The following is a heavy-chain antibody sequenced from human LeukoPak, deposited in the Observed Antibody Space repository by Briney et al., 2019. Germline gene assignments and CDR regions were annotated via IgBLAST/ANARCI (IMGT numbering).Heavy chain of an antibody. D-gene: IGHD6-13*01. CDR2: IYYSGST. CDR1: GGSFSGYY. Sequence: SETLSLTCAVYGGSFSGYYWSWIRQPPGKGLEWIGYIYYSGSTYYNPSLKSRVTISVDTSKNQFSLKLSSVTAADTAVYYCARGESRVSICHWGQGTLVTVSS. J-gene: IGHJ4*02. V-gene: IGHV4-30-4*08. CDR3: ARGESRVSICH.